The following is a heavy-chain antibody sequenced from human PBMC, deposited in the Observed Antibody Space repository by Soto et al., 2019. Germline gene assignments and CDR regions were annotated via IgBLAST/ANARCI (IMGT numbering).Heavy chain of an antibody. Sequence: QVQLVQSGAEVKKPGSSVKVSCKAPGGTFSSYAISWVRQAPGQGLEWMGGIIPIFGTANYAQKFQGRVTITADESTSTGYMELSSPSAEAPAAYSCATSQGSSSSLCIDYYYYYGMDAGCQSTTVPVTS. J-gene: IGHJ6*02. CDR2: IIPIFGTA. D-gene: IGHD2-2*01. CDR1: GGTFSSYA. V-gene: IGHV1-69*01. CDR3: ATSQGSSSSLCIDYYYYYGMDA.